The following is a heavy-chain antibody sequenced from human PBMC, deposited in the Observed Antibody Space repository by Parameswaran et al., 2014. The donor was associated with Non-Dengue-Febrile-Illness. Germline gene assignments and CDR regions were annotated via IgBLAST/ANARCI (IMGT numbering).Heavy chain of an antibody. CDR3: ARSTGIVATIHFYAFDI. Sequence: WIRQPPGRGWEWVSSISSSSSYIYYADSVKGRFTISRDNAKNSLYLQMNSLRAEDTAVYYCARSTGIVATIHFYAFDIWGQGTMVTVSS. D-gene: IGHD5-12*01. V-gene: IGHV3-21*01. J-gene: IGHJ3*02. CDR2: ISSSSSYI.